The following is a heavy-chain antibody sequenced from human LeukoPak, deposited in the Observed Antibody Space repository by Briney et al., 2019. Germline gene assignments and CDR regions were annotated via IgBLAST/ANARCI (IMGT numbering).Heavy chain of an antibody. J-gene: IGHJ4*02. CDR3: ARDLLEGYYGSGSYFDY. CDR2: IYYSGST. V-gene: IGHV4-39*07. D-gene: IGHD3-10*01. Sequence: SETLSLTCTVSGGSISSSSYYWGWIRQPPGKGLEWIGSIYYSGSTYYNPSLKSRVTISVDTSKNQFSLKLSSVTAADTAVYYCARDLLEGYYGSGSYFDYWGQGTLVTVSS. CDR1: GGSISSSSYY.